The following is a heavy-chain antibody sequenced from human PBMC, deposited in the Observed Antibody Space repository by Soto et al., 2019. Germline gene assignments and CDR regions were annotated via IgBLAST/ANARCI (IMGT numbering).Heavy chain of an antibody. Sequence: SETLSLTCAVYGGSFSGYYWSWIRQPPGKGLEWIGEINHSGSTNYNPSLKSRVTISVDTSKNQFSLKLSSVTAADTAVYYCARKRRYYDSSGYDPWGQGTLVTVTS. J-gene: IGHJ5*02. D-gene: IGHD3-22*01. CDR1: GGSFSGYY. V-gene: IGHV4-34*01. CDR2: INHSGST. CDR3: ARKRRYYDSSGYDP.